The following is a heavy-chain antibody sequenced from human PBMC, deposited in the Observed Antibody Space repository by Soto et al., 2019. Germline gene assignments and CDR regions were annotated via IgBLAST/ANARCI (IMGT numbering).Heavy chain of an antibody. CDR2: IYYSGST. CDR1: GGSISSSSYY. J-gene: IGHJ4*02. CDR3: ARRRSIAVAGTFDY. V-gene: IGHV4-39*01. D-gene: IGHD6-19*01. Sequence: QLQLQESGPGLVKPSETLSLTCTVSGGSISSSSYYWGWIRQPPGTGLEWIGSIYYSGSTYYNPSLETRVTIAVDTSKNRFALKLSSVTAADTAVYYCARRRSIAVAGTFDYWGQGTLVTVSS.